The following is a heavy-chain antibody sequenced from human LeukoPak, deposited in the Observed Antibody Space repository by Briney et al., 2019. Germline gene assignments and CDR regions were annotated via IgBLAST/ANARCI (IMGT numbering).Heavy chain of an antibody. V-gene: IGHV4-39*01. CDR2: IYYSGST. D-gene: IGHD3-10*01. J-gene: IGHJ5*02. CDR3: ARHEHLHYYGLWFDP. CDR1: GGSISSSSYY. Sequence: SETLSLTCTVSGGSISSSSYYWGWIRQPPGKGLEWIGSIYYSGSTYYNPSLKSRVTMSVDTSKNQFSLKLSSVTAADTAVYYCARHEHLHYYGLWFDPWGQGTLVTVSS.